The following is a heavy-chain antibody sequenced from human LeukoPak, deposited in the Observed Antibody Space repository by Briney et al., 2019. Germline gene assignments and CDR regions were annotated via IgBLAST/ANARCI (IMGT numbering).Heavy chain of an antibody. D-gene: IGHD2-2*01. V-gene: IGHV3-20*04. J-gene: IGHJ4*02. CDR2: INWSGGST. CDR1: GFTFGSYG. CDR3: ARAPITSPFYFDY. Sequence: GGSLRLSCAASGFTFGSYGMSWVRQAPGKGLEWVSGINWSGGSTGYADPLRGRFTISRDNAKNSLYLQMDSLRAEDTALYYCARAPITSPFYFDYWGQGTLVTVSS.